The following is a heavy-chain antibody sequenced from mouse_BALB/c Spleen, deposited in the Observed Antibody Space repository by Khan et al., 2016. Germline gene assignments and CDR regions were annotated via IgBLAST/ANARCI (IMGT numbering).Heavy chain of an antibody. CDR1: GYTFSNYW. CDR3: ARAWYSMDY. V-gene: IGHV1-9*01. Sequence: QVQLQQSGAELMKPGASVKISCKATGYTFSNYWIEWVKQRPGHGLEWIGDILPGSGYSNSNENFKGKATFTADASSTTAYMQLISLTSEDSAVCCWARAWYSMDYWGQGTSVTVSS. J-gene: IGHJ4*01. CDR2: ILPGSGYS.